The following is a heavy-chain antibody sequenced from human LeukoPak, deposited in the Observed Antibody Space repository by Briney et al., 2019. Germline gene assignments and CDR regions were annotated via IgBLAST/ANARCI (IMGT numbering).Heavy chain of an antibody. CDR1: GGSISSYY. J-gene: IGHJ5*02. Sequence: SETLSLTCTASGGSISSYYWSWIRQPPGKGLEWIGYIYYSGSTNYNPSLKSRVTISVDTSKNQFSLKLSSVTAADTAVYYCARRQNCSGGSCYHNWFDPWGQGTLVTVSS. CDR2: IYYSGST. D-gene: IGHD2-15*01. V-gene: IGHV4-59*08. CDR3: ARRQNCSGGSCYHNWFDP.